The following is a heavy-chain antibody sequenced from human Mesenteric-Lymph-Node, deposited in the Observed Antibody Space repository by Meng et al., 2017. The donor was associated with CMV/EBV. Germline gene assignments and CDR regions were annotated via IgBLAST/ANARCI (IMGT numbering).Heavy chain of an antibody. CDR2: IYWDDDK. CDR1: GFSLSTSGVG. V-gene: IGHV2-5*02. D-gene: IGHD6-13*01. CDR3: AHSSGIAAAGPFYFDY. Sequence: QITLKEPGPTLVKPTQTLTLTCTFSGFSLSTSGVGVGWIRQPPGKALEWLALIYWDDDKRYSPSLKSRLTITKDTSKNQVVLTMTNMDPVDTATYYCAHSSGIAAAGPFYFDYWGQGTLVTVS. J-gene: IGHJ4*02.